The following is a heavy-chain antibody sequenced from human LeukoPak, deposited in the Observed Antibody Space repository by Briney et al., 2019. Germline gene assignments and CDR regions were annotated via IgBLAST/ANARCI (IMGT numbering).Heavy chain of an antibody. Sequence: GGPLRLSCAASGFTFSSYWMNWVRQAPGKGLEWVANIKQDGSERYYVDSVKGRFTISRDNAKKLLSLQMNSLRGDDTAVYYCARGWQGMRLFDQWGQGTLVTVAS. CDR1: GFTFSSYW. V-gene: IGHV3-7*05. CDR2: IKQDGSER. J-gene: IGHJ4*02. CDR3: ARGWQGMRLFDQ. D-gene: IGHD2-15*01.